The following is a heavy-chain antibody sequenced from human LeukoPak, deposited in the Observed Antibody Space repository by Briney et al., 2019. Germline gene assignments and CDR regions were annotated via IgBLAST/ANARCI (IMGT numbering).Heavy chain of an antibody. V-gene: IGHV4-59*01. CDR3: ASNWFGGYAWFDP. J-gene: IGHJ5*02. CDR2: IYSSGTT. D-gene: IGHD3-3*01. CDR1: GGSMTSYY. Sequence: SETLSLTCTVSGGSMTSYYWSWIRQPPGKELEWIGHIYSSGTTKYNPSFKSRVTISVDRSKKQVSLKVASVTAADTAVYYCASNWFGGYAWFDPWGQGTLVTASS.